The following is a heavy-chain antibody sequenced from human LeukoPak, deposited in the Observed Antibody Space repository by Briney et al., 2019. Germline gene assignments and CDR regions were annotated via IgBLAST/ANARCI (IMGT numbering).Heavy chain of an antibody. CDR2: IYYTGST. D-gene: IGHD2-2*01. Sequence: SETLSLTCTVSGGSIDSYYWSWIRQPPGKGLEWIGYIYYTGSTEYHPSLKSRVTISLDTSKNQFSLKLTSVTAADTAVYYCARVYQSAEYYFDYWGQGDLVSVSS. J-gene: IGHJ4*02. CDR3: ARVYQSAEYYFDY. CDR1: GGSIDSYY. V-gene: IGHV4-59*01.